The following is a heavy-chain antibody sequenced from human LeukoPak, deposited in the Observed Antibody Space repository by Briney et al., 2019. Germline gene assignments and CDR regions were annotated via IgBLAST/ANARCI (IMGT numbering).Heavy chain of an antibody. Sequence: PGGSLRLSCAASGFTFSSYNMNWVRQAPGKGLEWVSSISSSSNYIHYADSVKGRFTISRDNAKNSLYLQMNSLRVEDTAVYYCARDGGSGWPQYKWFDPWGQGTLVTVSS. J-gene: IGHJ5*02. CDR1: GFTFSSYN. CDR2: ISSSSNYI. D-gene: IGHD6-19*01. V-gene: IGHV3-21*01. CDR3: ARDGGSGWPQYKWFDP.